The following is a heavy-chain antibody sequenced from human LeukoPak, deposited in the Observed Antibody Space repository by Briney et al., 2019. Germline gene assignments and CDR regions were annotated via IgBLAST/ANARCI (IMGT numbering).Heavy chain of an antibody. CDR2: IYYSGST. CDR3: ARDVNLGY. J-gene: IGHJ4*02. V-gene: IGHV4-59*01. CDR1: GGSISSYY. Sequence: PSETLSLTCTVSGGSISSYYWSWVRQPPGKGLEWIGHIYYSGSTNYNPSLKSRVTISVDTSNNQFSLKLSSVTAADTAVYYCARDVNLGYWGQGTLVTVSS.